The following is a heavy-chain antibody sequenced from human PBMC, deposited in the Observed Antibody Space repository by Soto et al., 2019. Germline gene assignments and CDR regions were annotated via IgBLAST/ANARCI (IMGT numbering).Heavy chain of an antibody. CDR2: IVVGSGNA. Sequence: SVKVSCKASGFTFTSSAVQWVRQARGQRLEWIGWIVVGSGNANYAQEFQGRVTITADESTSTAYMELSSLRSEDTAVYYCARGPFPRYCSGGSCQVGRSNYYYYYYGMDVWGQGTTVTVSS. V-gene: IGHV1-58*01. CDR1: GFTFTSSA. J-gene: IGHJ6*02. D-gene: IGHD2-15*01. CDR3: ARGPFPRYCSGGSCQVGRSNYYYYYYGMDV.